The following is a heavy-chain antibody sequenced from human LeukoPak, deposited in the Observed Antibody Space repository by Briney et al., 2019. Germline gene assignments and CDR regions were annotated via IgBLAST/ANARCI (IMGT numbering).Heavy chain of an antibody. Sequence: GGSLRLSCAASGFTFSSYAMSWVRQAPGKGLEWVSAISGIGGSTYYADSVKGRFTISRDNSKNTLYLQMNSLRAEDTAVYYCAKARYGDYVAPVGGPFDYWGQGTLVTVSS. D-gene: IGHD4-17*01. V-gene: IGHV3-23*01. CDR3: AKARYGDYVAPVGGPFDY. CDR1: GFTFSSYA. CDR2: ISGIGGST. J-gene: IGHJ4*02.